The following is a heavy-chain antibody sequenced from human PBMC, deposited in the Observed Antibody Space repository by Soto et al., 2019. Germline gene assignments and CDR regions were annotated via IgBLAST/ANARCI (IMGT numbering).Heavy chain of an antibody. CDR3: VSDRGYGHASVPYS. CDR2: ISYDGGLQ. V-gene: IGHV3-30*03. Sequence: QAHLVESGGGVVQPGRSLRLSCAASGFTFTSYGMHWVRQAPGTRLEWVAVISYDGGLQHYADSVKGRFTISRDNSXNMVLRQMNSLRAEDTAVYYCVSDRGYGHASVPYSWGQGTLVSVSS. D-gene: IGHD3-10*01. J-gene: IGHJ4*02. CDR1: GFTFTSYG.